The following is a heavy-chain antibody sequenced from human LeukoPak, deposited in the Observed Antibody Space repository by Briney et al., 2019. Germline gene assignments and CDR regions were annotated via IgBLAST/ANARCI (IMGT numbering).Heavy chain of an antibody. CDR1: GYSITNYA. CDR2: INTNTEKS. CDR3: ATGGGYRFAY. D-gene: IGHD6-25*01. J-gene: IGHJ4*02. V-gene: IGHV7-4-1*02. Sequence: GASVKVSCKAFGYSITNYAILWVRQAPGQGLEWMGWINTNTEKSTYAPGFTGRYVFSLDSSVNTAYLQISSLKAEDTALYYCATGGGYRFAYWGQGTLVTVSS.